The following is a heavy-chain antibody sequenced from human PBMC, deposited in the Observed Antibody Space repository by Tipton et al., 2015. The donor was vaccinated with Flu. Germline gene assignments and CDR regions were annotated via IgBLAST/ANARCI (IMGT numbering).Heavy chain of an antibody. J-gene: IGHJ3*01. Sequence: QSGPEVKKPGASVKVSCKASGYPFTSYNIHWVRQAPGQGLEWMGIIYPAGGAVSYAQKFQGRVIMTRDKSTATSYMELSSLRSEDSAMYSCARDKGGGTYTLDVWGQGTMVTVPS. D-gene: IGHD1/OR15-1a*01. CDR2: IYPAGGAV. CDR3: ARDKGGGTYTLDV. V-gene: IGHV1-46*01. CDR1: GYPFTSYN.